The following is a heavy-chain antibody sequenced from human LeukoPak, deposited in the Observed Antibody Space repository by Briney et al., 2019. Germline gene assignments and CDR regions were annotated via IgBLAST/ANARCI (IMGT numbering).Heavy chain of an antibody. D-gene: IGHD3-10*01. CDR2: IYYSGST. J-gene: IGHJ4*02. Sequence: PSETLSLTCTVSGGSISSSSYYWGWIRQPPGKGLEWIGSIYYSGSTYYNPSLKSRVTISVDTSKNQFSLKLSSVTAADTAVYYCARDSIPGSGSYYPYDYWGQGTLVTVSS. CDR3: ARDSIPGSGSYYPYDY. V-gene: IGHV4-39*07. CDR1: GGSISSSSYY.